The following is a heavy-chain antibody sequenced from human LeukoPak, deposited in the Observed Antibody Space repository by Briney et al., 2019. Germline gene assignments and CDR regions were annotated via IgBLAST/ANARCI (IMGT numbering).Heavy chain of an antibody. V-gene: IGHV1-18*01. J-gene: IGHJ4*02. CDR3: ARVLMAYGGNSEIDY. CDR2: ISAYNGNT. CDR1: GYTFTSYG. Sequence: ASVKVSCKASGYTFTSYGISWVRQAPGQGLEWMGWISAYNGNTNYAQKLQGRVTMTTDTPTSTAYMELRSLRSDDTAVYYCARVLMAYGGNSEIDYWGQGTLVTVSS. D-gene: IGHD4-23*01.